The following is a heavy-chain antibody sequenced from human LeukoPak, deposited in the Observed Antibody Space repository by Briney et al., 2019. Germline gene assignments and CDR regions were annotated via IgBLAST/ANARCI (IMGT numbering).Heavy chain of an antibody. CDR2: ISYDGSNK. V-gene: IGHV3-30*14. J-gene: IGHJ3*02. CDR1: GFTFSSYA. D-gene: IGHD5/OR15-5a*01. Sequence: PGRSLRLSCAASGFTFSSYAMHWVRQAPGKGLEWVAVISYDGSNKYYADSVKGRFTISRDNSKNTLYLQMNSLRAEDTAVYYCARDSVYGFDIWGQGTMVTVSS. CDR3: ARDSVYGFDI.